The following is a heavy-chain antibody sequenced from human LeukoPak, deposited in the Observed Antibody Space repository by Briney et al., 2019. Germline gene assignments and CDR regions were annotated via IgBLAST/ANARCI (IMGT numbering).Heavy chain of an antibody. CDR3: AKDDMVRGVISPNNWFDP. V-gene: IGHV3-9*03. Sequence: GRSLRLSCAASGFTFDDYAMHWVRQAPGKGLEWVSGISWNSGSIGYADSVKGRFTISRDNAKNFLYLQMNSLRAEDMALYYCAKDDMVRGVISPNNWFDPWGQGTLVTVSS. CDR2: ISWNSGSI. CDR1: GFTFDDYA. D-gene: IGHD3-10*01. J-gene: IGHJ5*02.